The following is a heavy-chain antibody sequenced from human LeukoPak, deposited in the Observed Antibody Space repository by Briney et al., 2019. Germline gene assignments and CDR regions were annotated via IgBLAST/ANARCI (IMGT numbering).Heavy chain of an antibody. CDR2: IWYDGSNK. CDR3: AKETGSYHASLDY. V-gene: IGHV3-33*06. D-gene: IGHD1-26*01. Sequence: PGRSLRLSCAASGFTFSSYAMHWVCQAPGKGVEWVAVIWYDGSNKYYADSVEGRFTISRDNSQNTLYLQMNSLRAEDTAVYYCAKETGSYHASLDYWGQGTLVTVSS. CDR1: GFTFSSYA. J-gene: IGHJ4*02.